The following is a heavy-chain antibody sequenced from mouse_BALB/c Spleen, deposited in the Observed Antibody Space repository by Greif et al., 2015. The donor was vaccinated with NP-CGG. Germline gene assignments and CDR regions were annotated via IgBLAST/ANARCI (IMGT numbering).Heavy chain of an antibody. V-gene: IGHV1-54*01. J-gene: IGHJ4*01. CDR1: GYAFTNYL. CDR2: INPGSGGT. D-gene: IGHD1-1*01. CDR3: ARVCYSYYAMDY. Sequence: VQLVESGAELVRPGTSVKVSCKASGYAFTNYLIEWVKQRPGQGLEWIGVINPGSGGTNYNEKFKGKATLTADKSSSTAYMQLSSLTSDDSAVYFCARVCYSYYAMDYWGQGTSVTVSS.